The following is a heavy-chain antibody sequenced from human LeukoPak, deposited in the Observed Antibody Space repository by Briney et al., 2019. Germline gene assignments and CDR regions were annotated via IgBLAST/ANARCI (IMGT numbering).Heavy chain of an antibody. CDR3: ARDGDYGDYQRIPEYGMDV. V-gene: IGHV4-31*03. CDR2: IYYSGST. D-gene: IGHD4-17*01. J-gene: IGHJ6*02. CDR1: GGSISSGGYY. Sequence: PSQTLSLTCTVSGGSISSGGYYWRWIRQHPGKGLEWIGYIYYSGSTYYNPSLKSRVTISVDTSKNQFSLKLSSVTAADTAVYYCARDGDYGDYQRIPEYGMDVWGQGTTVTVSS.